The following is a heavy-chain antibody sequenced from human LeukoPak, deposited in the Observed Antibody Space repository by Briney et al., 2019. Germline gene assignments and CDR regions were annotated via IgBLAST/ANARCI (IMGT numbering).Heavy chain of an antibody. CDR3: ARGLLGYCSSTSCLGWFDP. CDR2: IYYSGST. V-gene: IGHV4-30-4*01. J-gene: IGHJ5*02. Sequence: PSQTLSLTCTVSGGSISSGDYYWSWIRQPPGKGLEWIGYIYYSGSTYYNPSLKSRVTISVDTSKNQFSLKLSSVTAADTAVYYCARGLLGYCSSTSCLGWFDPWGQGTLVTVSS. CDR1: GGSISSGDYY. D-gene: IGHD2-2*01.